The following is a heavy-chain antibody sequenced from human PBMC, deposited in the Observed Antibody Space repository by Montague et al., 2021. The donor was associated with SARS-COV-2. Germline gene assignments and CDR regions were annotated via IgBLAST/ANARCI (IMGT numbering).Heavy chain of an antibody. J-gene: IGHJ3*02. D-gene: IGHD3-22*01. Sequence: PALVKTTQTLTLTCTFSGFSLSTSGVGVGWIRQPPGKALEWLALIYWDDDKRYSPSLKSRLTITKDTSKNQVVLTMTNMDPVDTATYYCAHDRVTMIVVAKADACDIWGQGTMVTASS. CDR2: IYWDDDK. CDR1: GFSLSTSGVG. CDR3: AHDRVTMIVVAKADACDI. V-gene: IGHV2-5*02.